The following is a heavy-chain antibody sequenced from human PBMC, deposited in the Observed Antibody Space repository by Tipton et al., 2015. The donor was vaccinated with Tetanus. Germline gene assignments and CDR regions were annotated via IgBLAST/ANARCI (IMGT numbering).Heavy chain of an antibody. CDR3: AKGRLDYGGNLITA. Sequence: SLRLSCAASGFTFSSYGMHWVRQAPGKGLEWVAVISYDGSNKYYADSVKGRFTISRDNSKNTLYLQMNSLRAEDTAVYYCAKGRLDYGGNLITAWGQGTLVTVSS. CDR1: GFTFSSYG. V-gene: IGHV3-30*18. J-gene: IGHJ5*02. CDR2: ISYDGSNK. D-gene: IGHD4-23*01.